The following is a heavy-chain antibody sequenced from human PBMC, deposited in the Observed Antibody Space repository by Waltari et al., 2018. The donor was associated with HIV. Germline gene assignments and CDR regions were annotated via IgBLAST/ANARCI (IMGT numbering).Heavy chain of an antibody. CDR3: ARGERYSSGPYDAFDI. V-gene: IGHV3-7*01. CDR1: GFTFSNYW. J-gene: IGHJ3*02. Sequence: EVRLVESGGGLVQPGESLRLSCVASGFTFSNYWMSWVRQAPGKGREWEANTEQDGSEEYCGDSMKRRFTIPRANSKTSLFLHRIDLRVEDTAVYYWARGERYSSGPYDAFDIWGRGTKVTVSS. D-gene: IGHD2-15*01. CDR2: TEQDGSEE.